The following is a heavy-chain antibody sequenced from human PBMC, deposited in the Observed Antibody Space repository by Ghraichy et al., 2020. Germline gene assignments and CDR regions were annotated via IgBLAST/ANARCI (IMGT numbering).Heavy chain of an antibody. CDR2: ISGSGSFI. Sequence: GGSLRLSCAASGFTFGNYNMDWVRQAPGKGLEWVSSISGSGSFIYYADSVKGRFTISRDNARSSLYLQMNRLRAGDTAVYYCARVQDIVVIPTVHGMDVWGQGTTVTVSS. J-gene: IGHJ6*02. CDR3: ARVQDIVVIPTVHGMDV. V-gene: IGHV3-21*01. D-gene: IGHD2-2*01. CDR1: GFTFGNYN.